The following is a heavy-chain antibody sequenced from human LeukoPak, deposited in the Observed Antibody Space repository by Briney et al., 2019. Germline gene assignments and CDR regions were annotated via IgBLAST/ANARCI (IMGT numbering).Heavy chain of an antibody. CDR3: ARLDGSGSYDY. Sequence: GGSLRLSCAASGFTFSSYDMHWVRQATGKGLEWVSAIGTAGDTYSPGSVKGRFTISGENAKNSLYLQMNRLRAGDTAVYYCARLDGSGSYDYWGQGTLVTVSS. D-gene: IGHD3-10*01. J-gene: IGHJ4*02. V-gene: IGHV3-13*04. CDR1: GFTFSSYD. CDR2: IGTAGDT.